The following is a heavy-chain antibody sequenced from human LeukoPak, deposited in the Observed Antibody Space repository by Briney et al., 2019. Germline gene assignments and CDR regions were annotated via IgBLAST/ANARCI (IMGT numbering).Heavy chain of an antibody. J-gene: IGHJ4*02. CDR1: GFTFSSYG. CDR3: AKALDSYDSSGYYIH. CDR2: IRYDGSTE. D-gene: IGHD3-22*01. Sequence: GGSLRLSCAASGFTFSSYGMPWVRQAPGKGLEWVAFIRYDGSTEYFADSVKGRFTISRDNSKNTLYLQMNSLRAEDTAMYYCAKALDSYDSSGYYIHWGQGTLVTVSS. V-gene: IGHV3-30*02.